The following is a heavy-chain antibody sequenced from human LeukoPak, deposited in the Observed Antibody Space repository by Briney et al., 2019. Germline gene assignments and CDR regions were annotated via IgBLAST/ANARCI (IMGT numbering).Heavy chain of an antibody. Sequence: ASVKVSCKASGYTFTSYYMHWVRQATGQGLEWMGIINPSGGSTSYAQKFQGRVTMTRDMSTSTVYMELSSLRSEDTAVYYCARAPVGDFWSGYRYYYYMDVWGKGTTVTVSS. D-gene: IGHD3-3*01. CDR3: ARAPVGDFWSGYRYYYYMDV. J-gene: IGHJ6*03. CDR2: INPSGGST. V-gene: IGHV1-46*01. CDR1: GYTFTSYY.